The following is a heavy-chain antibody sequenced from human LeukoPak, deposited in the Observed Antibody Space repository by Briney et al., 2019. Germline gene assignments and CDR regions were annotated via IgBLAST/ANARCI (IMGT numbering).Heavy chain of an antibody. D-gene: IGHD3-3*01. V-gene: IGHV4-34*01. CDR3: ARGPVWSGWYFDY. Sequence: SETLSLTCAVYGGSFSGYYWSWIRQPPGKGLEWIGEINHSGSTNYNPSLKSRVTISVDTSKNQFSLRLSSVTAADTAVYYCARGPVWSGWYFDYWGQGTLVTVSS. CDR2: INHSGST. J-gene: IGHJ4*02. CDR1: GGSFSGYY.